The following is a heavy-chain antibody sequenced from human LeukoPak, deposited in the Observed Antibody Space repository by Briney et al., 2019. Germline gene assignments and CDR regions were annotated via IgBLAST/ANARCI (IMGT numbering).Heavy chain of an antibody. CDR2: IYYSGST. D-gene: IGHD2-2*01. CDR1: GGSISRGGYY. V-gene: IGHV4-31*03. J-gene: IGHJ5*02. Sequence: SETLSLTCTVSGGSISRGGYYWSWIRQHPGKGLECLGYIYYSGSTYYNPSLKSRVTISVDTSKKQFSLKLSSVTAADTAVYYCARSPPGRYCSSTSCQLDWFDPWGQGTLVTVSS. CDR3: ARSPPGRYCSSTSCQLDWFDP.